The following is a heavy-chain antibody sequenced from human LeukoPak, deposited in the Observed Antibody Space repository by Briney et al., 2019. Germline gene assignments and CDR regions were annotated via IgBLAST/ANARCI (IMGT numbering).Heavy chain of an antibody. J-gene: IGHJ4*02. V-gene: IGHV3-30*02. CDR3: AKVPHSWGLFDS. Sequence: GGSLRLSCAASGFTFSRYGLHWVHQAPGKGLEWVAFIRDDGSTRYYADSVKGRFTVSRDNSKNMLYLQMDSLRTEDTAVYYCAKVPHSWGLFDSWGQGTLVTVSS. CDR2: IRDDGSTR. D-gene: IGHD3-16*01. CDR1: GFTFSRYG.